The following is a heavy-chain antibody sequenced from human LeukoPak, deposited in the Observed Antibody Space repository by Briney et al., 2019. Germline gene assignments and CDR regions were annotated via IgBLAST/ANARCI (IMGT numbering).Heavy chain of an antibody. V-gene: IGHV3-23*01. CDR1: GFTFSSFA. CDR2: ITGSGSGA. J-gene: IGHJ4*02. CDR3: AKQELLCFDY. Sequence: GGSLRLSCAASGFTFSSFAINWVRQAPGKGLEWVSVITGSGSGADYADSVKGRFTISRDNSKNTLYLQMNSLRAEDTAVYYCAKQELLCFDYWGQGTLVTVSS. D-gene: IGHD3-10*02.